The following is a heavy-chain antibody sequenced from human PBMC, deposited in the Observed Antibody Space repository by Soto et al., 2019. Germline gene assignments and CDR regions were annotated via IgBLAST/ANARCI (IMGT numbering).Heavy chain of an antibody. V-gene: IGHV3-48*01. D-gene: IGHD6-13*01. CDR3: ARDLGICWYPEYFQH. J-gene: IGHJ1*01. CDR2: ISSSSSTI. Sequence: EVQLVESGGGLVQPGGSLRLSCAASGFTFSSYSMNWVRQAPGKGLEWVSYISSSSSTIYYADSVKGRFTISRDNAKNSLYLQMNSLSAEDTAVYYCARDLGICWYPEYFQHWGQGTLVTVSS. CDR1: GFTFSSYS.